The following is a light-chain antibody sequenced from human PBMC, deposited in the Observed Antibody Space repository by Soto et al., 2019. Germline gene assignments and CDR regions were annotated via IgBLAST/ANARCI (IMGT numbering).Light chain of an antibody. J-gene: IGLJ2*01. CDR1: SSDIGTYKY. V-gene: IGLV2-11*01. Sequence: QSALTQPRSVSGSPGQSVTISCSGTSSDIGTYKYVSWYQHHPGKAPKLIISGVTKRPSGVPDRFSGSKSGNTAFLTISGLQAEDEADYYCSSYAGSYTWIFGGGTKLTVL. CDR3: SSYAGSYTWI. CDR2: GVT.